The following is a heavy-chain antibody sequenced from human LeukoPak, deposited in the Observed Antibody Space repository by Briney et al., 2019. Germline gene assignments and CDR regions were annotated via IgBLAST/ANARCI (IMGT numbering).Heavy chain of an antibody. J-gene: IGHJ4*02. D-gene: IGHD3-22*01. CDR2: IYSGGST. V-gene: IGHV3-66*01. Sequence: GGSLRLSCAASEFSVGSNYMTWVRQAPGKGLEWVSLIYSGGSTCYADSVKGRFTISRDHSKNTLYLQMNSLRAEDTAVYYCAREYWGYYDDSGYPFDNWGQGTLVTVSS. CDR3: AREYWGYYDDSGYPFDN. CDR1: EFSVGSNY.